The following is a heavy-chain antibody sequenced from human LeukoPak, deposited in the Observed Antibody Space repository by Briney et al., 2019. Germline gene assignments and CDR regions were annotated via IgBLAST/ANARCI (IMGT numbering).Heavy chain of an antibody. V-gene: IGHV4-38-2*02. D-gene: IGHD6-13*01. CDR3: ARDSGLSSSLRLDS. CDR1: GFSIGSGYW. Sequence: SETLSLTCAVSGFSIGSGYWWAWIRQPPGKGLEWIGSIRHGGNTYYNPSLKSRVTISVDTSKKQFSLKLSSVTAADTAVYYCARDSGLSSSLRLDSWGQGTLVTVSS. J-gene: IGHJ4*02. CDR2: IRHGGNT.